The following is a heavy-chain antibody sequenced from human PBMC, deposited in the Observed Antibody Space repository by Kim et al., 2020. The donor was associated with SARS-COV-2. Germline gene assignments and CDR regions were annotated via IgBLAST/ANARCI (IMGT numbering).Heavy chain of an antibody. V-gene: IGHV4-31*03. CDR3: ARDYDSSGYWGYHAFD. CDR1: GGSITTGGYY. J-gene: IGHJ3*02. CDR2: IFYSGST. Sequence: SETLSLTCSVSGGSITTGGYYWSWIRQSPGKGLEWIGYIFYSGSTNYNPSLKSRVTISLDTSNNQFSLKLSSVTAADTAVYYCARDYDSSGYWGYHAFD. D-gene: IGHD3-22*01.